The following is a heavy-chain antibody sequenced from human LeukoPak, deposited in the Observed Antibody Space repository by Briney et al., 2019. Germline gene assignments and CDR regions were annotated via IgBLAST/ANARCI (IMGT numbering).Heavy chain of an antibody. D-gene: IGHD6-13*01. J-gene: IGHJ4*02. Sequence: GGSLRLSCAASGFTFSSYAMNWVRQAPGKGLEWVSAISGSGGSTYYADSVKGRFTISRDNSKNTLYLQMNSLRAEDTAVYYCAKDRQQLVTTDFDYWGQGTLVTVSS. V-gene: IGHV3-23*01. CDR2: ISGSGGST. CDR3: AKDRQQLVTTDFDY. CDR1: GFTFSSYA.